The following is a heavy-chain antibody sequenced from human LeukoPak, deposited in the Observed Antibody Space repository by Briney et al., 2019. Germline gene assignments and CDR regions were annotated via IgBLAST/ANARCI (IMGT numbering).Heavy chain of an antibody. V-gene: IGHV1-8*01. CDR2: LKPQSGNT. Sequence: ASVKVSCKASGYAYITYDIIWVRQAAGHGLEWGGWLKPQSGNTGYTENFRGRVTMTMYSAISTAYMEVRSIRFEDTAVYYCARGPWFRSLVGYCAIGVCYPGYWGQGTLVTVSS. CDR3: ARGPWFRSLVGYCAIGVCYPGY. CDR1: GYAYITYD. J-gene: IGHJ4*02. D-gene: IGHD2-8*01.